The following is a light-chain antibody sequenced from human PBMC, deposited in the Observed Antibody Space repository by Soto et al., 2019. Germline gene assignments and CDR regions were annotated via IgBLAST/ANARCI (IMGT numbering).Light chain of an antibody. V-gene: IGKV1-5*01. Sequence: DIQMTQSPSTLSASVAARFSITCRASQRLSSWLAWYQQKPGKPPKVLIYGASNLQSGVPPRFSGSGSGTDFTLAISSLQPEDSATYYCLQDINYPWTFGQGTKVDIK. CDR1: QRLSSW. CDR3: LQDINYPWT. CDR2: GAS. J-gene: IGKJ1*01.